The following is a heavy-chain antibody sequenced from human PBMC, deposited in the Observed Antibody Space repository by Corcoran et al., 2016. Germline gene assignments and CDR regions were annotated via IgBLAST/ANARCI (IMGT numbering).Heavy chain of an antibody. CDR3: ARPLVGATTGFDY. Sequence: QVQLHESGPGLVKPSETLSLTCTVSGYSISSGYYWGWIRQPPGKGLEWIGSISYSGSTSYNPSLKSRVTMSVDTSKNQFSLKLRSVTAEDTAVYYCARPLVGATTGFDYWGQGTLVTVSS. V-gene: IGHV4-38-2*02. J-gene: IGHJ4*02. CDR1: GYSISSGYY. D-gene: IGHD1-26*01. CDR2: ISYSGST.